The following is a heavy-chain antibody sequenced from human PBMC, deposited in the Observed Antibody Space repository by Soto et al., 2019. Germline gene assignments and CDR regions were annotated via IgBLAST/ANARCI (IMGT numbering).Heavy chain of an antibody. CDR3: VREGDSGFFS. J-gene: IGHJ5*02. CDR2: TKQDESEK. V-gene: IGHV3-7*01. Sequence: EVQLVESGGGLVQPGGSLRLSCATSGFTFGDYWMSWVRQAPGKRLEWVANTKQDESEKYYVGSVKGRFTSSRDNAETSLSLQMNSLRAEDTAVYFCVREGDSGFFSWGQGTLVTVSS. D-gene: IGHD6-25*01. CDR1: GFTFGDYW.